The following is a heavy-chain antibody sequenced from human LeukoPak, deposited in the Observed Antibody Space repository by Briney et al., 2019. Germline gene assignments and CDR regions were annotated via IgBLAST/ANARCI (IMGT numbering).Heavy chain of an antibody. CDR3: ARQTGYFRY. CDR1: GGSISSDY. V-gene: IGHV4-59*08. Sequence: SETLSLTCTVSGGSISSDYWSWIRQPPGKGLEWIGHIYYSESTNNNPSLKSRVTISVDTSKNQFSLKLNSVTAADTAVYYCARQTGYFRYWGQGTLVAVSS. J-gene: IGHJ1*01. CDR2: IYYSEST. D-gene: IGHD3-10*01.